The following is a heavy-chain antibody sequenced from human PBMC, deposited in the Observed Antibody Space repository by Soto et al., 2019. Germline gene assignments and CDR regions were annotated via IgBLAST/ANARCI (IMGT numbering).Heavy chain of an antibody. V-gene: IGHV1-69*13. CDR1: GGTFSSYA. J-gene: IGHJ4*02. CDR2: IIPIFGTA. Sequence: ASVKVSCKASGGTFSSYAISWVRQAPGQGLEWMGGIIPIFGTANYAQKFQGRVTITADESTSTAYMELSSLRSEDTAVYYCARTPPDDYSNYFSYWGQGTLVTSPQ. CDR3: ARTPPDDYSNYFSY. D-gene: IGHD4-4*01.